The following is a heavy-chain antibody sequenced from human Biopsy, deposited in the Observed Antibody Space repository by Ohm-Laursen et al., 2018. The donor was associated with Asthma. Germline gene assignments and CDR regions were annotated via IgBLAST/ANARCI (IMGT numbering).Heavy chain of an antibody. CDR3: AREHTGVSMIIAAPGYGMDV. V-gene: IGHV1-46*01. CDR2: INPTTGGT. J-gene: IGHJ6*02. D-gene: IGHD2/OR15-2a*01. CDR1: GYILTNYY. Sequence: ASVKVSCKASGYILTNYYMHWVRQAPRQGLEWMGLINPTTGGTTYDQNFRGRVTMTRDTSTSTVFMELSSLRSEDTAVYYCAREHTGVSMIIAAPGYGMDVWGQGTTVTVSS.